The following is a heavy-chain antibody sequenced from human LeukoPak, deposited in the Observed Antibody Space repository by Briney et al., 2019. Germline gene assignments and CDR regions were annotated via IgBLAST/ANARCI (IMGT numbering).Heavy chain of an antibody. D-gene: IGHD5-24*01. Sequence: GGSLRLSCAASGFTFSGSAMHWVRQASGKGLEWVGRIRSKTNSYATSYAASVKGRFTISRDDSKNTAYLQMNSLRAEDTAVYYCAKSRYGYNLPPSDAFDIWGQGTMVTVSS. V-gene: IGHV3-73*01. CDR2: IRSKTNSYAT. J-gene: IGHJ3*02. CDR3: AKSRYGYNLPPSDAFDI. CDR1: GFTFSGSA.